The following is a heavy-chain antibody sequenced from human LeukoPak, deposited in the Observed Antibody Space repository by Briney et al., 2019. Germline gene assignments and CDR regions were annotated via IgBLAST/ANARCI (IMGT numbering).Heavy chain of an antibody. Sequence: SETLSLTCTVSGGSISSYYWSWIRQPPGKGLEWIGYIYYSGSTNYNPSLKSRVTISVDTSKNQFSLKLSSVTAADTAAYYCARVPSKISYWGQGTLVTVSS. J-gene: IGHJ4*02. CDR1: GGSISSYY. V-gene: IGHV4-59*01. D-gene: IGHD3-3*01. CDR2: IYYSGST. CDR3: ARVPSKISY.